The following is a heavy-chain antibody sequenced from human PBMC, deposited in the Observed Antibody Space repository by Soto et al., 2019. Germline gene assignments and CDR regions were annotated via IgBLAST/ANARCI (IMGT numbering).Heavy chain of an antibody. CDR3: AILTYYYDSSGYYPDAFDI. V-gene: IGHV1-24*01. CDR1: GYTLTELS. J-gene: IGHJ3*02. D-gene: IGHD3-22*01. Sequence: ASVKVSCKVSGYTLTELSMHWVRQAPGKGLEWMGGFDPEDGETIYAQKFQGRVTMTEDTSTDTAYMELSSLRSEDTAMYYCAILTYYYDSSGYYPDAFDIWGQGTMVTVSS. CDR2: FDPEDGET.